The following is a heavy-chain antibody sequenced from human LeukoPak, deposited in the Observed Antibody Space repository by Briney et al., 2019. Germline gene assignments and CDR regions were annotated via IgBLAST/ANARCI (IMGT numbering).Heavy chain of an antibody. J-gene: IGHJ3*02. V-gene: IGHV4-34*01. Sequence: PSETLSLTCAVYGGSFSGYYWSWIRQPPGKGLEWIGEINHSGSTNYNPSLKSRVTISVDTSKNQFSLKLSSVTAADTAVYYCGRGGVIVVVDYAFDIWGQGTMVTVSS. CDR2: INHSGST. CDR3: GRGGVIVVVDYAFDI. CDR1: GGSFSGYY. D-gene: IGHD3-22*01.